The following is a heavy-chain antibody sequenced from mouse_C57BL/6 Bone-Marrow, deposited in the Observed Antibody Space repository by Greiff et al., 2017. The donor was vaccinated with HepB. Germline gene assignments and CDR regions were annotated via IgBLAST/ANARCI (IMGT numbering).Heavy chain of an antibody. CDR2: IDPSDSYT. V-gene: IGHV1-50*01. J-gene: IGHJ2*01. CDR3: ARRSITTSYFDY. CDR1: GYTFTSYW. D-gene: IGHD2-4*01. Sequence: QVQLQQPGAELVKPGASVKLPCKASGYTFTSYWMQWVKQRPGQGLEWIGEIDPSDSYTNYNQKFKGKATLTVDTSSSTAYMQLSSLTSEDSAVYYCARRSITTSYFDYWGQGTTLTVSS.